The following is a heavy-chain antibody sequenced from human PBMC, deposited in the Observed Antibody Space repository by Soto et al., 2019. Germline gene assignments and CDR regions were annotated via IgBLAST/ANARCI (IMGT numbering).Heavy chain of an antibody. CDR1: GFTFYDYA. J-gene: IGHJ4*02. D-gene: IGHD3-9*01. Sequence: GGSLRLSCAASGFTFYDYAMHWVRQAPGKGLEWVSGISWNSGSMGYADSVKGRFTISRDNAKNSLYLQMNSLRAEDTALYYCAKGSDFDWLSSYYFDYWGQGTLVTVSS. CDR3: AKGSDFDWLSSYYFDY. V-gene: IGHV3-9*01. CDR2: ISWNSGSM.